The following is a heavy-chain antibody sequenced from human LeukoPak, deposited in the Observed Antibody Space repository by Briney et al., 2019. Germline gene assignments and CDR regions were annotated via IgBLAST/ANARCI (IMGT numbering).Heavy chain of an antibody. CDR1: GYTFTSYD. V-gene: IGHV1-8*01. D-gene: IGHD3-3*01. Sequence: ASVKVSCKASGYTFTSYDINWLRQATGQGLEWMGWMNPNSGNTGYAQKFQGRVTMTRNTSISTAYMELSSLRSEDTAVYYCARLPTYYDFWSGLKKYYYYGMDVWGQGTTVTVSS. CDR2: MNPNSGNT. CDR3: ARLPTYYDFWSGLKKYYYYGMDV. J-gene: IGHJ6*02.